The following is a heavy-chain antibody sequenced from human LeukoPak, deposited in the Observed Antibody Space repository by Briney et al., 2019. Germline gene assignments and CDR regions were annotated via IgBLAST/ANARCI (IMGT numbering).Heavy chain of an antibody. J-gene: IGHJ3*02. V-gene: IGHV5-51*01. CDR3: ARSPRDGYSDDVDDI. D-gene: IGHD5-24*01. CDR2: IYPGNSDT. Sequence: GESLKISCKGSGYIFSSYWIGWVRQTPGKGLEWMGIIYPGNSDTTYSPSFQGQVTISADRSITTAYLQWSSLKASDTAMYYCARSPRDGYSDDVDDIWGQGTMVTVSS. CDR1: GYIFSSYW.